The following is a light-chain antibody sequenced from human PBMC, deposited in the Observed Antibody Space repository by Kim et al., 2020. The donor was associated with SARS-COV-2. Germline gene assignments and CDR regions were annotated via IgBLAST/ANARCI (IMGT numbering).Light chain of an antibody. CDR3: QQYNNWPLT. Sequence: EIVMTQSPDTLSVSPGERATLSCRASQSVTNNLAWYQQKPGQAPRLLIYDASTRASGIPVRFSGSGSETEFTLTISSLQSEDFAVYSCQQYNNWPLTFGGGTKVDIK. CDR1: QSVTNN. J-gene: IGKJ4*01. CDR2: DAS. V-gene: IGKV3-15*01.